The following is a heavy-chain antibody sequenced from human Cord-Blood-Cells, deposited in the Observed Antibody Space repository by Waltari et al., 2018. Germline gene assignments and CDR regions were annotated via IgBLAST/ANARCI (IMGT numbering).Heavy chain of an antibody. Sequence: VKLVQSGAEVKKPGASVKFSCKASGYTFPSNDSNWVRQATGQGLEWMGWMNPNSGNTGYAQKFQGRVTITRNTSISTAYMELSSLRSEDTAVYYCARGEYSSSYYFDYWGQGTLVTVSS. CDR1: GYTFPSND. D-gene: IGHD6-6*01. CDR3: ARGEYSSSYYFDY. J-gene: IGHJ4*02. V-gene: IGHV1-8*01. CDR2: MNPNSGNT.